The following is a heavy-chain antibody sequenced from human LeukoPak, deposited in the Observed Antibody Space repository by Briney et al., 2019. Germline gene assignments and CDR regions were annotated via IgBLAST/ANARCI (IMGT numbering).Heavy chain of an antibody. V-gene: IGHV3-23*01. J-gene: IGHJ4*02. CDR3: AKDADFLTGYYTGY. D-gene: IGHD3/OR15-3a*01. Sequence: PGGSLRLSCAASGFTFASYAMSWVRQAPGMGLEWVSTISGNGGSTYYADSVKGRFAISRDNSKNTLCLQMNSLRAEDTAVYYCAKDADFLTGYYTGYWGQGTLVTVSS. CDR1: GFTFASYA. CDR2: ISGNGGST.